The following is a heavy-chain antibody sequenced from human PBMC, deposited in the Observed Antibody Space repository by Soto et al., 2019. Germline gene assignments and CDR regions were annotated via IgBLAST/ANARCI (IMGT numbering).Heavy chain of an antibody. CDR1: GFTFSSYA. CDR2: ISDDGSNK. CDR3: ARGPQFLVVPAGYY. V-gene: IGHV3-30-3*01. D-gene: IGHD2-15*01. Sequence: PGGSLRLSCAASGFTFSSYAMYWVRRAPGKGLEWVAVISDDGSNKYYADSVKGRFTISRDNSKNTLNLQMNSLRAEDTAVYYCARGPQFLVVPAGYYWGQGTLVTVSS. J-gene: IGHJ4*02.